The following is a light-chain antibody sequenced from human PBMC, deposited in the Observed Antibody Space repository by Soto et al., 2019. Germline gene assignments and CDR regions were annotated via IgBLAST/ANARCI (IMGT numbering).Light chain of an antibody. V-gene: IGLV2-23*02. CDR3: CSYAGSSTPSV. Sequence: QSALIQPASVSGSPGQSITISCTGTSSDVGSYNLVSWYQQHPGKAPKLMIYEVSKRPSGVSNRFSGSKSGNTASLTISGLQAEDEADYYCCSYAGSSTPSVFGGGTQLTVL. CDR1: SSDVGSYNL. CDR2: EVS. J-gene: IGLJ3*02.